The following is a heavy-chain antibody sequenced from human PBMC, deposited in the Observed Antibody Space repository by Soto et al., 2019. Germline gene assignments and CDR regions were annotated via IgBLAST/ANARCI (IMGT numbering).Heavy chain of an antibody. CDR3: AKDVLHYYYDTNGPQGWAFDI. D-gene: IGHD3-22*01. CDR1: GFIFSRYA. J-gene: IGHJ3*02. CDR2: VSGSGGST. V-gene: IGHV3-23*01. Sequence: EVQLLESGGGLVQPGGSLRLSCAASGFIFSRYAMSWVLKAPGQGLEWVSAVSGSGGSTYYADSVKGRFTISRDNSKNTLYLHMNSLRAEDTAVYYCAKDVLHYYYDTNGPQGWAFDIWGQGTMVTVSS.